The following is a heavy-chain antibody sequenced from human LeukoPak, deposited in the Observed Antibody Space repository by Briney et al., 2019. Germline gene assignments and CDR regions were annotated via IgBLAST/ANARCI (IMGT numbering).Heavy chain of an antibody. CDR2: ISGGGDST. Sequence: GESLRLSCAASGFTSSSYAMSWVRQAPGKGLEWVSSISGGGDSTNYAESVKGRFTISRDNSKNTLFLQMNSLTAEDTAIYYCAKDPLNWGTIYFDYWGQGTLVTVSS. CDR1: GFTSSSYA. V-gene: IGHV3-23*01. CDR3: AKDPLNWGTIYFDY. J-gene: IGHJ4*02. D-gene: IGHD7-27*01.